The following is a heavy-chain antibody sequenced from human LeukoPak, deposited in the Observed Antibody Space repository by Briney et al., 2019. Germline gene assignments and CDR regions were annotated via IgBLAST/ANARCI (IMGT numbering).Heavy chain of an antibody. CDR3: ARSRIVVVPAAPYYFDY. D-gene: IGHD2-2*01. J-gene: IGHJ4*02. CDR2: IIVYNVNT. V-gene: IGHV1-18*04. Sequence: ASVKVSCKASGYTFTSYGISWVRQAPGQGREWMGWIIVYNVNTNYAQKLQGRVTMTTDTSTSTAYMELRSLRSDDTAVYYCARSRIVVVPAAPYYFDYWGQGTLVTVSS. CDR1: GYTFTSYG.